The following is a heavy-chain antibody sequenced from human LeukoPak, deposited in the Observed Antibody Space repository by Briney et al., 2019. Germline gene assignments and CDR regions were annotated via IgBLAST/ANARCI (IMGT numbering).Heavy chain of an antibody. CDR3: ARVSTNYFDY. CDR1: AFTFSLYE. J-gene: IGHJ4*02. V-gene: IGHV3-48*03. CDR2: ISSDGNSI. Sequence: GGSLRLSCAASAFTFSLYEMSWFSQAPEMGLEWVAYISSDGNSIHYADSVKGRFTISRDNAKESLYLHINSLRAEDTAIYYCARVSTNYFDYWGEGALVTVSS. D-gene: IGHD5/OR15-5a*01.